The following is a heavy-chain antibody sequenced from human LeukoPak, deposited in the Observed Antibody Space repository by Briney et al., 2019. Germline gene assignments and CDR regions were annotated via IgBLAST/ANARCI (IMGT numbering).Heavy chain of an antibody. CDR2: ITTSDDNT. CDR3: AKDGGLWVSAHWGDS. D-gene: IGHD7-27*01. J-gene: IGHJ4*02. Sequence: GSLRLSCAASGFTFSSYTMSWVRQAPGKGLGWVSTITTSDDNTYYADSVKGRFTVSRDNSKNTLFLQMNSLRAEDTAVYYCAKDGGLWVSAHWGDSWGRGTLVTVSS. CDR1: GFTFSSYT. V-gene: IGHV3-23*01.